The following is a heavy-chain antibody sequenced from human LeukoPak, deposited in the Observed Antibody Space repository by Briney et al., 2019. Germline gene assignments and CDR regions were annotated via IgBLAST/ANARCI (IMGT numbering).Heavy chain of an antibody. D-gene: IGHD6-19*01. CDR3: ARPSSGWSRDLDY. J-gene: IGHJ4*02. CDR2: IDPTDSYT. V-gene: IGHV5-10-1*01. CDR1: GYRFTNYW. Sequence: GESLKISCKASGYRFTNYWISWVRHMPGKGLERMGTIDPTDSYTKYSPSFEGRVTFSSDKSITTVHPQWRSLRASDTAIYYCARPSSGWSRDLDYWGQGTLVTVSS.